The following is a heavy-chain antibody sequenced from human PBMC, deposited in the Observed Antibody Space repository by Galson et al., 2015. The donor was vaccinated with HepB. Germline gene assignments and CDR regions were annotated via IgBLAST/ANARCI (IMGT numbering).Heavy chain of an antibody. V-gene: IGHV1-69*04. CDR3: AALDGGFGGNY. CDR1: GGTFSSYA. Sequence: SVKVSCKASGGTFSSYAISWVRQAPGQGLEWMGRIIPILGIANYAQKFQGRVTITADKSTSTAYMELSSLRSEDTAVYYCAALDGGFGGNYWGQGTLVTVSS. J-gene: IGHJ4*02. CDR2: IIPILGIA. D-gene: IGHD2-15*01.